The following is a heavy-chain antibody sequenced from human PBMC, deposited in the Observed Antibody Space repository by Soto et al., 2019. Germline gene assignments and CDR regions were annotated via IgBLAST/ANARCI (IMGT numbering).Heavy chain of an antibody. Sequence: PSETLSLTCTVSGGSISSGDYYWSWIRQPPGKGLEWIGYIYYSGSTYYNPSLKSRVTISVDTSKNQFSLKLSSVTAADAAVYYCARDYSSSWYPYYYYYGMDVWGQGTTVTVSS. D-gene: IGHD6-13*01. V-gene: IGHV4-30-4*01. CDR3: ARDYSSSWYPYYYYYGMDV. J-gene: IGHJ6*02. CDR2: IYYSGST. CDR1: GGSISSGDYY.